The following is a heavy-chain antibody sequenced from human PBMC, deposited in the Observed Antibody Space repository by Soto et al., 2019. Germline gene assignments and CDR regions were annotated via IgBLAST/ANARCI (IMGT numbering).Heavy chain of an antibody. CDR2: IIPIFGTA. CDR3: ARTLPGYYYDSSGYSDLDY. D-gene: IGHD3-22*01. Sequence: VKVSCKASGGTFSSYAISWVRQAPGQGLEWMGGIIPIFGTANYAQKFQGRVTITADKSTSTAYMELSSLRSEDTAVYYCARTLPGYYYDSSGYSDLDYWGQGTLVTVSS. J-gene: IGHJ4*02. CDR1: GGTFSSYA. V-gene: IGHV1-69*06.